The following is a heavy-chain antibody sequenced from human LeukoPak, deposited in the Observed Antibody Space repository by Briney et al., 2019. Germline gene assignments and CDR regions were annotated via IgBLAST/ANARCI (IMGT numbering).Heavy chain of an antibody. V-gene: IGHV3-7*01. CDR1: KFFFHGDW. D-gene: IGHD3-16*01. CDR3: ARLNFWSNSYAAPFDS. Sequence: PGGSLRLSCAASKFFFHGDWMSWVRQAPGKGLEWVANIKQDGSEGYYMDSVKGRFTISRDNAKNLLFLQMNSLRPDDTAVYYCARLNFWSNSYAAPFDSWGQGSLVTVSS. CDR2: IKQDGSEG. J-gene: IGHJ4*02.